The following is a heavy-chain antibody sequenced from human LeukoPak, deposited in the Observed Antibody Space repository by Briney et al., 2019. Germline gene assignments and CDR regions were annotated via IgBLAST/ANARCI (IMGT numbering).Heavy chain of an antibody. V-gene: IGHV3-23*01. D-gene: IGHD6-13*01. J-gene: IGHJ3*01. Sequence: GGSLRPSCAASGFTFSSYAMSWVRQAPGKGLEWVSAISGSGGSTYYADSVKGRFTISRDNSKNTLYLQMNGLRAEDTAVYYCAKGIAAAGGHWGQGTMVTVSS. CDR1: GFTFSSYA. CDR2: ISGSGGST. CDR3: AKGIAAAGGH.